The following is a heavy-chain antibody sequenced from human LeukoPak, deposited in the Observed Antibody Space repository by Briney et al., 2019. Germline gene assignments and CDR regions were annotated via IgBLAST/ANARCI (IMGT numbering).Heavy chain of an antibody. J-gene: IGHJ6*03. CDR3: ARDQNDILTGYYGGFYYYHMDV. V-gene: IGHV3-21*01. CDR1: GFTFSSYW. CDR2: ITSSSTYT. D-gene: IGHD3-9*01. Sequence: PGGSLRLSCAASGFTFSSYWMHWVRQAPGKGLEWVSSITSSSTYTFYADSVKGRFTISRDNARNSLYLQMNSLRAEDTAVYYCARDQNDILTGYYGGFYYYHMDVWGKGTSVTISS.